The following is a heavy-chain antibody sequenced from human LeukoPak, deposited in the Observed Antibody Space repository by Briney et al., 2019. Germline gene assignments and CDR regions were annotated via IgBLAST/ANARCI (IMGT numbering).Heavy chain of an antibody. V-gene: IGHV3-7*01. J-gene: IGHJ6*03. D-gene: IGHD4-23*01. CDR2: INQDGNKK. Sequence: PGGSLRLSCAVSGFTFSSYWMTWVRQAPGGGLEWVANINQDGNKKYYVDSVKGRFTISRDNAKNSLYLQMNSLRAEDTAVYYCARYGGYYMDVWGKGTTVTVSS. CDR3: ARYGGYYMDV. CDR1: GFTFSSYW.